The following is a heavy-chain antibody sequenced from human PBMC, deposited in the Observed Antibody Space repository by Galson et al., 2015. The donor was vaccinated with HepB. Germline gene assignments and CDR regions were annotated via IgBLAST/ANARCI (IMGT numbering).Heavy chain of an antibody. J-gene: IGHJ6*03. CDR1: GGTFSSYI. V-gene: IGHV1-69*13. CDR2: IIPLFGTA. D-gene: IGHD2-21*01. Sequence: SVKVSCKASGGTFSSYIISWVRQAPGQGLEWMGGIIPLFGTANYAQKFQGRVTITADESTSAAYMELSSLGSEDTAVYYCASVLGYCGGDCYSPYWYMDVWGKGTTVTVSS. CDR3: ASVLGYCGGDCYSPYWYMDV.